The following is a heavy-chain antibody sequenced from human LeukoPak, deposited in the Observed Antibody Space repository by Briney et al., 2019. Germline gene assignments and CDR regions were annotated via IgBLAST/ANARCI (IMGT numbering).Heavy chain of an antibody. CDR1: RFTFSSYS. V-gene: IGHV3-21*04. J-gene: IGHJ1*01. CDR2: ISSSGSYI. CDR3: AKSPLLTMVRGVMSPFQH. D-gene: IGHD3-10*01. Sequence: KSGGSLRLSCAASRFTFSSYSMNWVRQAPGKGLEWVSSISSSGSYIYYADSVKGRFTISRDNAKNSLYLQMNSLRAEDTAVYYCAKSPLLTMVRGVMSPFQHWGQGTLVTVSS.